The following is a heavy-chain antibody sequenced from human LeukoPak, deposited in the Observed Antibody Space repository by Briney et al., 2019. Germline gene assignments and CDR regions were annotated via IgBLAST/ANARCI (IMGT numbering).Heavy chain of an antibody. CDR2: IIPIFGTA. V-gene: IGHV1-69*05. Sequence: ASVKVSCKASGGTFSSYAISWVRQAPGQGLEWMGGIIPIFGTANYAQKFQGRVTITTDESTSTAYMELSSLRSEDTAVYYCARPRTGTTYPLDAFDIWGQGTMVTVSS. CDR3: ARPRTGTTYPLDAFDI. J-gene: IGHJ3*02. CDR1: GGTFSSYA. D-gene: IGHD1-1*01.